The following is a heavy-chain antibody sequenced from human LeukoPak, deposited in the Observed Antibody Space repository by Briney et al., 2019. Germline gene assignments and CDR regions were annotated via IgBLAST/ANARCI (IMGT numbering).Heavy chain of an antibody. J-gene: IGHJ4*02. CDR2: IRYDGNIK. CDR1: GFTFNRYA. D-gene: IGHD3-10*01. V-gene: IGHV3-30*02. CDR3: AKDIGSYYDY. Sequence: GGSLRLSCAASGFTFNRYAMHWVRQAPGKGLEWVAFIRYDGNIKYYADSVKGRFTISRDNSKNTLYLEMNSLRAEDTAVYYCAKDIGSYYDYWGQGILVTVSS.